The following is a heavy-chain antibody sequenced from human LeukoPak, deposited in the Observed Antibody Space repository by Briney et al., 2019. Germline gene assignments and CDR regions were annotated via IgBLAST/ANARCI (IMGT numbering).Heavy chain of an antibody. V-gene: IGHV3-30*02. CDR3: AKDFSSGPYLYRFDY. D-gene: IGHD3-22*01. CDR1: GFTFSSYG. CDR2: IRYDGSNK. J-gene: IGHJ4*02. Sequence: GGSLRLSCAASGFTFSSYGMHWVRQAPGKGLEWVAFIRYDGSNKYYADSVKGRFTISRDNSKNTLYLQMSSLRAEDTAVYYCAKDFSSGPYLYRFDYWGQGTLVTVSP.